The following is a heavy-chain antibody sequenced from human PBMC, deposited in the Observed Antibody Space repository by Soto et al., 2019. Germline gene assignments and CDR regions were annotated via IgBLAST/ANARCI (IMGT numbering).Heavy chain of an antibody. J-gene: IGHJ4*02. CDR1: GLNSIGYG. D-gene: IGHD6-19*01. CDR3: AKGVRRIAVGIGVDY. CDR2: ISYDGSNK. V-gene: IGHV3-30*18. Sequence: MRVPCTAAGLNSIGYGGHWVRKKTGKGLEWVAVISYDGSNKYSPDSVKGRLTISRDNSKNTLYLQMNSLRAEDTAVYYCAKGVRRIAVGIGVDYWGQGTLVTVSS.